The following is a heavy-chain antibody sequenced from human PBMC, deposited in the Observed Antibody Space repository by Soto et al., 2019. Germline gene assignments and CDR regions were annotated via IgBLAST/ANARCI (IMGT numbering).Heavy chain of an antibody. Sequence: QLQLQESGPGLVKASETLSLTCTVSGGSISSNSCYWGWVRQPPGKGLEWIGSIYYSGTTYYNPSIKCRVSISVDTTKNQVSLKLSPVTAADTAVFYCARDRLDIITPSKGRYFDLWGRGTLVTVSS. CDR3: ARDRLDIITPSKGRYFDL. V-gene: IGHV4-39*01. CDR2: IYYSGTT. D-gene: IGHD3-9*01. CDR1: GGSISSNSCY. J-gene: IGHJ2*01.